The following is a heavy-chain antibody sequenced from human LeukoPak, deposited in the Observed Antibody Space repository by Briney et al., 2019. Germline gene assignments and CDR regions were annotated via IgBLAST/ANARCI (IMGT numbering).Heavy chain of an antibody. CDR1: GGGSFSDYS. CDR2: ITHAAIL. D-gene: IGHD6-13*01. CDR3: ARGRGEAAGLDH. J-gene: IGHJ4*02. Sequence: SETLSLTCAVSGGGSFSDYSWNWIRQSPGKGLEWVGEITHAAILSYNPSLKGRVAISVDTSKSQVSLKLDSMTAADTAMYYCARGRGEAAGLDHWGQGTLVTVSS. V-gene: IGHV4-34*01.